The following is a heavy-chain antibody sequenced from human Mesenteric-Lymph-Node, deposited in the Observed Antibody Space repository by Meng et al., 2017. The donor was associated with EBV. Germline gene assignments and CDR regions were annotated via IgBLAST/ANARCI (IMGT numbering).Heavy chain of an antibody. Sequence: QVQLQQSGPXLVKPXXXLSLPCVISGDSVSSSSAAWTWIRQSPSRGLEWLGRTYYRSKWYNDYAVFVKSRITINPDTSKNQFSLQLNSVTPEDTAVYYCARGATSVFDLWGPGTLVTVSS. CDR2: TYYRSKWYN. CDR1: GDSVSSSSAA. V-gene: IGHV6-1*01. J-gene: IGHJ2*01. CDR3: ARGATSVFDL.